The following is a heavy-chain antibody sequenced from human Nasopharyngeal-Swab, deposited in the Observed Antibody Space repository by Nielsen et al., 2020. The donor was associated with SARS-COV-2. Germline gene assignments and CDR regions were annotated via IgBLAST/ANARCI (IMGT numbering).Heavy chain of an antibody. CDR3: ARVTSSDLFDP. V-gene: IGHV3-11*04. CDR1: GFTFSDYY. D-gene: IGHD2-2*01. J-gene: IGHJ5*02. Sequence: GESLKISCAASGFTFSDYYMSWIRQAPGKGLEWVSYISSRRSTIYYGDSVKGRFTISRDNAKSSLYLQMNSLRAEDTAVYFCARVTSSDLFDPWGQGTLVTVSS. CDR2: ISSRRSTI.